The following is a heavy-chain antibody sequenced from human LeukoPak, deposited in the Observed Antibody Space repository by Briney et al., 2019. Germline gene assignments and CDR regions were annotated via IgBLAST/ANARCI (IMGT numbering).Heavy chain of an antibody. Sequence: PSETLSLTCAVYGGSFSGYYWSWIRQPPGKGLEWIGEINHSGSTNYNPSLKSRVTISVDTSKNQFSLKLSSVTAADTAVYYCARSDGDYRNWFDPWGQGTLVTVSS. CDR2: INHSGST. CDR1: GGSFSGYY. D-gene: IGHD4-17*01. J-gene: IGHJ5*02. CDR3: ARSDGDYRNWFDP. V-gene: IGHV4-34*01.